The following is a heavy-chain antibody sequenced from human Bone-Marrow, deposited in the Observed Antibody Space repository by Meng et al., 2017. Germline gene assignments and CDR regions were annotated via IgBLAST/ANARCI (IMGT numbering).Heavy chain of an antibody. D-gene: IGHD1-26*01. CDR1: GFTFSSYS. V-gene: IGHV3-21*01. Sequence: GESLKISCAASGFTFSSYSMNWVRQAPGKGLEWVSSISSSSSYIYYADSVKGRFTISRDNAKNSLYLQMNSLRAEDTAVYYCARGGIQVGATMADLDYWGQGTRVTVSS. J-gene: IGHJ4*02. CDR3: ARGGIQVGATMADLDY. CDR2: ISSSSSYI.